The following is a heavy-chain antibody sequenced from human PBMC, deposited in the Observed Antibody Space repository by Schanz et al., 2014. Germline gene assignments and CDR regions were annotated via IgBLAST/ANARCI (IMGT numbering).Heavy chain of an antibody. J-gene: IGHJ4*02. V-gene: IGHV3-66*01. CDR1: GFTFSSYD. CDR3: ARGGAANYFDD. Sequence: VQLVESGGGVVQPGRSLRLSCVASGFTFSSYDVFWVRQAPGEGLEWVSFIYIGGNTYYADSVKGRFTISRDNSKNTVYIQMNSVRAEDTAEYYSARGGAANYFDDWGQGTLVTVSS. CDR2: IYIGGNT. D-gene: IGHD1-26*01.